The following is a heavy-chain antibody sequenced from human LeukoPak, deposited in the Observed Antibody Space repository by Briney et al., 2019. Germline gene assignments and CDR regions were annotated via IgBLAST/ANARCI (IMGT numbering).Heavy chain of an antibody. CDR3: AKDRDYDSSGYFHY. J-gene: IGHJ4*02. CDR2: ISWNSGSI. Sequence: PGGSLRLSCAASGFTFDDYAMHWVRQAPGKGLEWVSGISWNSGSIGYADSVKGRFTISRDNAKNTLYLQMNSLRAEDTAVYYCAKDRDYDSSGYFHYWGQGTLVTVSS. CDR1: GFTFDDYA. V-gene: IGHV3-9*01. D-gene: IGHD3-22*01.